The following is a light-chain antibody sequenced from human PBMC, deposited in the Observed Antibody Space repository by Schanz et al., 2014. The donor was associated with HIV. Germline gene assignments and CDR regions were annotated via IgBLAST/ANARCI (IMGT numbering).Light chain of an antibody. CDR2: GAS. V-gene: IGKV3-20*01. Sequence: EIVLTQSPGTLSLSPGERATLSCRASQSVSSGYLAWYQQKPGQAPRLLMYGASTRVTGIPDRFSGSGSGTDFTLTISRLEPEDFAVYYCQQYNNWPPYTFGQGTKLEIK. J-gene: IGKJ2*01. CDR1: QSVSSGY. CDR3: QQYNNWPPYT.